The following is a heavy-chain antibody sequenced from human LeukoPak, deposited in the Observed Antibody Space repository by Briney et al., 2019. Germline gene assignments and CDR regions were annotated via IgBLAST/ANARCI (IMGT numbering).Heavy chain of an antibody. Sequence: GGSLRLSCAASGFTFSNAWMSWVRQAPGKGLEWVGRIKSKTDGGTTDYAAPVKGRFTISRDDSKNTLYLQMNSLKTEDTAVYYCTFESIGAKNDYWGQGTLVTVSS. D-gene: IGHD2-15*01. CDR1: GFTFSNAW. CDR3: TFESIGAKNDY. CDR2: IKSKTDGGTT. J-gene: IGHJ4*02. V-gene: IGHV3-15*01.